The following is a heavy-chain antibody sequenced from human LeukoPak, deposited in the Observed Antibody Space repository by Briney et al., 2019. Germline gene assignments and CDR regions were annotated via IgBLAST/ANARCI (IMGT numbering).Heavy chain of an antibody. D-gene: IGHD6-13*01. Sequence: PGWSLRLSCAASGFTFSFYGMHWVRQAPGKGLKWVAVIWSHGNEKYYADSVEGRFTVSRDNSKNTLYLQMNSLRDEDTAVYYCARWGISAAHDAFDMWGQGTMVTVSS. J-gene: IGHJ3*02. CDR1: GFTFSFYG. CDR2: IWSHGNEK. CDR3: ARWGISAAHDAFDM. V-gene: IGHV3-33*01.